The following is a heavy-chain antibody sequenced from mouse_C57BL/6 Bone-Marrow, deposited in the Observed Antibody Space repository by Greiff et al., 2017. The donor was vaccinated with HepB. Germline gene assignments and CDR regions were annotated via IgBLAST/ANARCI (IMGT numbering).Heavy chain of an antibody. J-gene: IGHJ3*01. Sequence: VQLQQSGPELVKPGASVKISCKASGYSFTGYYMNWVKQSPEKSLEWIGEINPSTGGTTYNQKFKAKATLTVDKSSSTAYMQLKSLTSEDSAVYYCARSAVGQFAYWGQGTLVTVSA. CDR2: INPSTGGT. CDR3: ARSAVGQFAY. V-gene: IGHV1-42*01. CDR1: GYSFTGYY. D-gene: IGHD3-3*01.